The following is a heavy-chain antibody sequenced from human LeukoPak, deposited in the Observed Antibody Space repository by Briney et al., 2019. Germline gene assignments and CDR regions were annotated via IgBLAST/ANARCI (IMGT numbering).Heavy chain of an antibody. V-gene: IGHV3-23*01. D-gene: IGHD3-10*01. Sequence: GGSLRLSCAASGFTFSSYAVSWVRQAPGKGLEWVSAISGSGGSTYYADSVKGRLTISRDNSKNTLYLQMNSLRAEDTAVYYCAKAGNYYGSGSPRPYYYGMDVWGKGTTVTVPS. CDR3: AKAGNYYGSGSPRPYYYGMDV. CDR1: GFTFSSYA. CDR2: ISGSGGST. J-gene: IGHJ6*04.